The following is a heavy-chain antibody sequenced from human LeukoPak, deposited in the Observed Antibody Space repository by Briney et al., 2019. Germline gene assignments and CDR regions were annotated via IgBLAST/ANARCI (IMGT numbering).Heavy chain of an antibody. V-gene: IGHV3-21*01. D-gene: IGHD3-3*01. Sequence: GGSLRLSCAASGFTFSSYSMNWVRQAPGKGLEWVSSISSSSSYIYYADSVKGRFTISRDNAKNSLYLQMNSLRAEDPAVYYCARDILRFLEWPDAFDIWGQGTMVTVSS. J-gene: IGHJ3*02. CDR1: GFTFSSYS. CDR2: ISSSSSYI. CDR3: ARDILRFLEWPDAFDI.